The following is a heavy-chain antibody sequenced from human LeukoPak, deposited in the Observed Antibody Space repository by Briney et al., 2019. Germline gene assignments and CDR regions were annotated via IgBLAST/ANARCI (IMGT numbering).Heavy chain of an antibody. J-gene: IGHJ5*02. CDR3: AIAYSSSWHALADWFDP. D-gene: IGHD6-13*01. CDR1: GYTFTSYD. CDR2: MNPNSGNT. V-gene: IGHV1-8*01. Sequence: GASVKVSCKASGYTFTSYDINWVRQATGQGLEWMGWMNPNSGNTGYAQKFQGRVTMTRNTSISTAYMELSSLRSEDTAVYYCAIAYSSSWHALADWFDPWGQGTLVTVSS.